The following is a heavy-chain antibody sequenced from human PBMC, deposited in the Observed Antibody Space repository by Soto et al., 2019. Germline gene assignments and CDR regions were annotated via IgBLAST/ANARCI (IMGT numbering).Heavy chain of an antibody. CDR3: GRALCHLASGSPCPRYRLDF. CDR2: LKSENGGA. Sequence: ASGKVPCKASGYSLTGHYMHGVRQVSGKRREELGWLKSENGGAYYAPKCRGRVTFTKETSTTTAYMEVRELRSEDRAGYFGGRALCHLASGSPCPRYRLDFWGQGTPVTVSS. CDR1: GYSLTGHY. D-gene: IGHD3-10*01. V-gene: IGHV1-2*02. J-gene: IGHJ6*02.